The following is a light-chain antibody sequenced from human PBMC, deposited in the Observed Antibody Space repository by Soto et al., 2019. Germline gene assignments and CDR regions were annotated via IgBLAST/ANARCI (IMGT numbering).Light chain of an antibody. J-gene: IGLJ2*01. Sequence: QSALTQPASVSGSHGQSITISCTGTSSDVGGYNSVSWYQQHPGKAPRLMIYGVSNRPSGVSNRFSGSKSGNTASLTISGLHAEDEADYYCSSYTSSNTLLVGGGTKLTVL. CDR1: SSDVGGYNS. V-gene: IGLV2-14*01. CDR2: GVS. CDR3: SSYTSSNTLL.